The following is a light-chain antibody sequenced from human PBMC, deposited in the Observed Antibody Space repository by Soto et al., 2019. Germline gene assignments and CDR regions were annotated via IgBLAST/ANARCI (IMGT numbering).Light chain of an antibody. CDR2: GAS. CDR3: QQYVSSVT. CDR1: QSVDSSF. V-gene: IGKV3-20*01. Sequence: SPGERATLSCRASQSVDSSFFAWYQQKPGQAPRLLIYGASKRATGIPDRFSGSGSGTDFTLTISRLEPEDFAVYYCQQYVSSVTFGQGTKVEIK. J-gene: IGKJ1*01.